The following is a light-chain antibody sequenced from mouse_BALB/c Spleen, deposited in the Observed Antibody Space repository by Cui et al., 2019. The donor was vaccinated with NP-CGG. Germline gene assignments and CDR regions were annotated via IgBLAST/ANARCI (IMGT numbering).Light chain of an antibody. V-gene: IGLV1*01. CDR2: GPS. CDR1: TGAVTTSNY. CDR3: ALWYSNHWV. J-gene: IGLJ1*01. Sequence: QAVVTQESALTTSPGETVTLTCRSSTGAVTTSNYANWVQEKPDHLFTGLIGGPSPRSPGVPARFSGSLIGDKAALTITGAQTEDEAIYFCALWYSNHWVFGGGTKLTVL.